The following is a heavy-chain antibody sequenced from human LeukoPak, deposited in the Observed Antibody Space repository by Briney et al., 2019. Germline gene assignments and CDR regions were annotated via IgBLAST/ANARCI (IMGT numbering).Heavy chain of an antibody. J-gene: IGHJ4*02. Sequence: TSETLSLTCTVSGGSISSYYWSWIRQPPGKGLEWIGYIYYSGSTNYNPSLKSRVTISVDTSKNQFSLKLSSVTAADTAVYYCARSREGPPFDYWGQGTLVTVSS. CDR2: IYYSGST. CDR1: GGSISSYY. CDR3: ARSREGPPFDY. V-gene: IGHV4-59*01.